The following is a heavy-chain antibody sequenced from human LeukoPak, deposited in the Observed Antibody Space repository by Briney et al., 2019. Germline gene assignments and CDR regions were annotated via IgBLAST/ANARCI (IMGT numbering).Heavy chain of an antibody. CDR1: GYTFTSYD. CDR2: MNPNSGNT. D-gene: IGHD2-2*01. Sequence: ASVKASCKASGYTFTSYDINWVRQATGQGLEWMGWMNPNSGNTGYAQKFQGRVTMTRNTSISTAYMELSSLRSEDTAVYYCARDTDIVVVPAAMSDPNWFDPWGQGTLVTVSS. CDR3: ARDTDIVVVPAAMSDPNWFDP. J-gene: IGHJ5*02. V-gene: IGHV1-8*01.